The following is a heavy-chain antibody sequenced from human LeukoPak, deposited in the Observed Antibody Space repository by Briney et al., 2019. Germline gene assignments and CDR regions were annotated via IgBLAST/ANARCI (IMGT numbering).Heavy chain of an antibody. Sequence: GGSLRLSXAASGFTFSNYAMHWVCQAPGKGLEYVSAISSNGDSTYYASSVKGRFTISRDNSKNTLHLQMGSLRAEDMAVYYCARAGSSGWYFYFDHWGQGTLVTVSS. D-gene: IGHD6-19*01. V-gene: IGHV3-64*01. CDR1: GFTFSNYA. CDR2: ISSNGDST. CDR3: ARAGSSGWYFYFDH. J-gene: IGHJ4*02.